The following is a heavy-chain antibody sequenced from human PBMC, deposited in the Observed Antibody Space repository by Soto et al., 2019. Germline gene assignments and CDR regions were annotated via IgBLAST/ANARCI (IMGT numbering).Heavy chain of an antibody. V-gene: IGHV3-23*01. CDR1: GFTFSSYA. CDR3: AKDARGSSSRPYYFDY. Sequence: ESGGGLVQPGGSLRLSCAASGFTFSSYAMSWVRQAPGKGLEWVSAISGSGGSTYYADSVKGRFTISRDNSKNTLYLQMNSLRAEDTAVYYCAKDARGSSSRPYYFDYWGQGTLVTVSS. CDR2: ISGSGGST. D-gene: IGHD6-6*01. J-gene: IGHJ4*02.